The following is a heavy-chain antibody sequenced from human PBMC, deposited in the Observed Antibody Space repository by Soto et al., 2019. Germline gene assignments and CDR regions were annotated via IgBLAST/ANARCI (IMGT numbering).Heavy chain of an antibody. Sequence: EVQLLESGGGLVQAGGSLRISCAASGLTFSNYAMSWVRQAPGKGLEWVSALSSSGGSTYYADPVRGRFTISRDNSKNTLYLQMSSLRAEDTAVYYCAKPASYSDTFNGDYWGQGTLVTVSS. CDR2: LSSSGGST. D-gene: IGHD4-4*01. V-gene: IGHV3-23*01. CDR3: AKPASYSDTFNGDY. J-gene: IGHJ4*02. CDR1: GLTFSNYA.